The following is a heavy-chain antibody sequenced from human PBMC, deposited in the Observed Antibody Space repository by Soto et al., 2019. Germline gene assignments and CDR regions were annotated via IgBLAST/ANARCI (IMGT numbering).Heavy chain of an antibody. D-gene: IGHD7-27*01. CDR1: GGTFNSYA. CDR2: IIPIFGTA. CDR3: ASHWGQAXRYYYYGMDV. J-gene: IGHJ6*02. Sequence: QVQLVQSGAEVKKPGSSVKVSCKASGGTFNSYAISWVRQAPGQGLEWMGGIIPIFGTADYAQKFQGRITLAADESTSPAYMELSSLRSEDPAVYYCASHWGQAXRYYYYGMDVWGQGTTVTVSS. V-gene: IGHV1-69*12.